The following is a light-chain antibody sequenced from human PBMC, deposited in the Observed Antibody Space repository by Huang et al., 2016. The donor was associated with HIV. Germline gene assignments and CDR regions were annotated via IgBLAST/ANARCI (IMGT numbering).Light chain of an antibody. V-gene: IGKV3-20*01. Sequence: EIVLTQSPGTLSLSPGERATLSCRASQRVGSSYLAWYQQKPGHPPRVFSYGTSNRATGIPDRFSGSGSGTDFTLTISRLEPEDFAVYYCQQYGSSPYTFGQGTKLETK. CDR2: GTS. CDR1: QRVGSSY. CDR3: QQYGSSPYT. J-gene: IGKJ2*01.